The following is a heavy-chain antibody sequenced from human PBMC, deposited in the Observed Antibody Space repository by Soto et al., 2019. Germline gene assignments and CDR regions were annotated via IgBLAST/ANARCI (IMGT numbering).Heavy chain of an antibody. CDR1: GFTFSSDW. Sequence: GGSLRLSCAASGFTFSSDWMHWVRQAPGKGMVWVSRINTDGSDTSYADSVKGRFTISRDNAKNMLYLQMDSLRAEGTAVYDCTKDRPGPQHYLDYWGQGNMVTVPQ. J-gene: IGHJ4*02. V-gene: IGHV3-74*01. CDR3: TKDRPGPQHYLDY. CDR2: INTDGSDT. D-gene: IGHD6-6*01.